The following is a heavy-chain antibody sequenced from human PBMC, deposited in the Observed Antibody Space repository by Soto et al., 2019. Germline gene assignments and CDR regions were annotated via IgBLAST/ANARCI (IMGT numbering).Heavy chain of an antibody. D-gene: IGHD5-18*01. V-gene: IGHV4-59*08. CDR1: GGSISSYY. Sequence: PSETLSLTCTVSGGSISSYYWSWIRQPPGKGLEWIGYIYYSGSTNYNPSLKSRVTISVDTSKNQFSPKLSSVTAADTAVYYCARRYGSFFDYWGQGTLVTVSS. J-gene: IGHJ4*02. CDR2: IYYSGST. CDR3: ARRYGSFFDY.